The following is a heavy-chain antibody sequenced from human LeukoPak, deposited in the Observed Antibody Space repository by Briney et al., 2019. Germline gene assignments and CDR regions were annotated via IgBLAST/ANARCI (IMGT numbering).Heavy chain of an antibody. CDR3: AISLRWNLVGFDY. J-gene: IGHJ4*02. Sequence: GGSLRLSCTASGFTFRSYAMNCVRQAPGKGLEGVSVINNSGDNTFSDSVKGRFTISRDNSKNMLYLQMSSLRGEDTAVYYCAISLRWNLVGFDYWGQGTLVTVSS. V-gene: IGHV3-23*01. CDR2: INNSGDNT. D-gene: IGHD1-1*01. CDR1: GFTFRSYA.